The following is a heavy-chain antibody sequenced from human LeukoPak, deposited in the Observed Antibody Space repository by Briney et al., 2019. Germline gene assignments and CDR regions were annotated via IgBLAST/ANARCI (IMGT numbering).Heavy chain of an antibody. CDR3: AREIPAAGTVAFDY. CDR2: ISAYNGNT. Sequence: ASVKVSCKASGYTFTSYGISWVRQAPGQGLEWMGWISAYNGNTNYANKLQDRVTMTTDTSTSTAYMELRSLRSDDTAVYYCAREIPAAGTVAFDYWGQGTLVTVSS. J-gene: IGHJ4*02. V-gene: IGHV1-18*01. D-gene: IGHD6-13*01. CDR1: GYTFTSYG.